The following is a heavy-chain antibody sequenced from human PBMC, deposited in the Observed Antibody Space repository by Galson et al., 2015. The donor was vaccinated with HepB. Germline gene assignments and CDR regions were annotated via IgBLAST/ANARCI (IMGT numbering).Heavy chain of an antibody. CDR1: GFTFSSYA. V-gene: IGHV3-30*04. CDR3: ARVSSWYVFDY. Sequence: SLRLSCAASGFTFSSYAMHWVRQAPGKGLEWVAVISYDGSNKYYADSVKGRFTISRDNSKNTLYLQMNSLRAEDTAVYYCARVSSWYVFDYWGQGTLVTVSS. J-gene: IGHJ4*02. D-gene: IGHD6-13*01. CDR2: ISYDGSNK.